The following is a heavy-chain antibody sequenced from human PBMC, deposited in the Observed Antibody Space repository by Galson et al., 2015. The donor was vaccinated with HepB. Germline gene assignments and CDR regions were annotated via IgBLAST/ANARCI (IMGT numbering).Heavy chain of an antibody. CDR3: AGDTWIKDSFDY. Sequence: LSLTCTVSGGSISSSNYYWGWIRQPPGKGLEWMGSIYYSGSTYYNPSLKSRVTISVDTSKNQFSLKLSSVTAADTAVYYCAGDTWIKDSFDYWGQGTLVTVSS. V-gene: IGHV4-39*02. CDR1: GGSISSSNYY. J-gene: IGHJ4*02. CDR2: IYYSGST. D-gene: IGHD5-12*01.